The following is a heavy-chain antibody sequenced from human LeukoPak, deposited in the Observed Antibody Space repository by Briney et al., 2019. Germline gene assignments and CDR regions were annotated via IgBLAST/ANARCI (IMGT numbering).Heavy chain of an antibody. Sequence: SVKVSCKASGGTFSSYAISWVRQAPGQGLEWMGGIIPIFGTANYAQKFQGRVTITADESTSTAYMELSSLRSEDTAVYYCARTDCSSTSCYNWGQGTLDTVSS. D-gene: IGHD2-2*02. V-gene: IGHV1-69*13. CDR2: IIPIFGTA. CDR1: GGTFSSYA. J-gene: IGHJ4*02. CDR3: ARTDCSSTSCYN.